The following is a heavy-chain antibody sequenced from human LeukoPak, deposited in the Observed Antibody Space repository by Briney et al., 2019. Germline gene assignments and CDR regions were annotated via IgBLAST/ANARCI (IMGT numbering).Heavy chain of an antibody. Sequence: GGSLRLSCAASGFTFSSYWMSWVRQAPGKGVEWVANIKGEGSEKYYVDSVKGRFSISRDNAKNFLYLQVNSLRADDTAVYYCARARLSFTRGIGANYFDYWGQGTLVTVSS. D-gene: IGHD2-15*01. J-gene: IGHJ4*02. CDR2: IKGEGSEK. CDR1: GFTFSSYW. CDR3: ARARLSFTRGIGANYFDY. V-gene: IGHV3-7*01.